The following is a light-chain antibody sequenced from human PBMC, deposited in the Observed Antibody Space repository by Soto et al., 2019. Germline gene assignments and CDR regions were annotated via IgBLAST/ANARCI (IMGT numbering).Light chain of an antibody. J-gene: IGKJ1*01. CDR2: WAS. CDR1: QNVLSSSNNKDY. Sequence: DIVMTQSPDSLAVSLGERATINCKSSQNVLSSSNNKDYLAWYQQKPGQPPTLLIYWASNREFGVPDRFSGSGSGTDFTLTISSLQAEDVAVYYCQQHHSLAWTFGQGTKVEI. V-gene: IGKV4-1*01. CDR3: QQHHSLAWT.